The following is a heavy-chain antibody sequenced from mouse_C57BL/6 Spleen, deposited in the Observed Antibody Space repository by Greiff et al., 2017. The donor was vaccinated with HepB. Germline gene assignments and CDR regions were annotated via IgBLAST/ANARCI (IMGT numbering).Heavy chain of an antibody. CDR2: ISNGGGST. CDR1: GFTFSDYY. Sequence: EVQVVESGGGLVQPGGSLKLSCAASGFTFSDYYMYWVRQTPEKRLEWVAYISNGGGSTYYPDTVKGRFTISRDNAKNTLYLQMSRLKSEDTAMYYCARHEGGTNYYAMDYWGQGTSVTVSS. J-gene: IGHJ4*01. V-gene: IGHV5-12*01. CDR3: ARHEGGTNYYAMDY. D-gene: IGHD3-3*01.